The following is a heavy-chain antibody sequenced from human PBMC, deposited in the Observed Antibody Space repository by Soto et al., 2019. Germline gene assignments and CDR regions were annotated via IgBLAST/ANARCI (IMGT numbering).Heavy chain of an antibody. D-gene: IGHD3-3*01. CDR1: GGSITDNY. V-gene: IGHV4-59*01. CDR2: IYYTGIT. CDR3: ARALDYDFWGGRNWFDP. J-gene: IGHJ5*02. Sequence: QVQLQQSGPGLLKPSETLSLTCSVSGGSITDNYWTWIRQSPGKGLEWVGYIYYTGITNYNPSLKRRVTISLDRSENQFSLKLHSVTAADTAVYYCARALDYDFWGGRNWFDPWGQGTLVTVSS.